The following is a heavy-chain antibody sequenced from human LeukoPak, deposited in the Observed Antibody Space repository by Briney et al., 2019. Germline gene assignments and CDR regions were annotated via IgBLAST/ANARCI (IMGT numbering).Heavy chain of an antibody. Sequence: GGSLRLSCAASGFTFSSYDMHWVRQATGKGLEWVSAIGTAGDSYYPDSVKGRFTISRENAKNSLYLQMNSLRAGDTAVYYCARAIPSLLWFAELDAFDIWGQGTMVTVSS. CDR1: GFTFSSYD. D-gene: IGHD3-10*01. CDR3: ARAIPSLLWFAELDAFDI. J-gene: IGHJ3*02. V-gene: IGHV3-13*01. CDR2: IGTAGDS.